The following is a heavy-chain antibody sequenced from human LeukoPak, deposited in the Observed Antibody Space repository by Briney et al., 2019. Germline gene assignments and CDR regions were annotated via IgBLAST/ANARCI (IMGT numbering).Heavy chain of an antibody. Sequence: ASVKVSCKASGGTFTNYAINWVRQAPGQGLEWMGRIIPILDVTNYAQKFQGRVTITADQSTSTAYMELSSLRSEDTAVYYCARGGGNSGDNFDYWGQGTLVTVSS. J-gene: IGHJ4*02. D-gene: IGHD4-23*01. CDR2: IIPILDVT. CDR3: ARGGGNSGDNFDY. V-gene: IGHV1-69*04. CDR1: GGTFTNYA.